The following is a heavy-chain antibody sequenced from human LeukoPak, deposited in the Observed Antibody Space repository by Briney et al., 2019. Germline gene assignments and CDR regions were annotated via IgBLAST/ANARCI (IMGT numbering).Heavy chain of an antibody. CDR3: ARDSRDGAFDY. V-gene: IGHV1-46*01. CDR2: INPSGGST. Sequence: VASVKVSCKASGGTFSSYAISWVRQAPGQGLEWMGIINPSGGSTSYAQKFQGRVTMTRDMSTSTVYMELSSLRSEDTAVYYCARDSRDGAFDYWGQGTLVTVSS. D-gene: IGHD5-24*01. J-gene: IGHJ4*02. CDR1: GGTFSSYA.